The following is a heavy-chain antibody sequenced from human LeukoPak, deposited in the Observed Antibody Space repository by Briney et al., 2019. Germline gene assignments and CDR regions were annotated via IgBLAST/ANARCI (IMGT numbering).Heavy chain of an antibody. CDR1: GFTFSDYY. V-gene: IGHV3-11*01. CDR3: AGDGGFDFWSGYYYYGMDV. J-gene: IGHJ6*02. D-gene: IGHD3-3*01. CDR2: ISSSGSTI. Sequence: PGGSLRLSRAASGFTFSDYYMSWIRQAPGKGLEWVSYISSSGSTIYYADSVKGRFTISRDNAKNSLYLQMNSLRAEDTAVYYCAGDGGFDFWSGYYYYGMDVWGQGTTVTVSS.